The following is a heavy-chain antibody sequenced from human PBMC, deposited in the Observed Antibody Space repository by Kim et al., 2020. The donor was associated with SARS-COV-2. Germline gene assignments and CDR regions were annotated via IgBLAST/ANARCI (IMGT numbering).Heavy chain of an antibody. CDR2: ISGSGGST. D-gene: IGHD3-22*01. CDR1: GFTFSSYA. J-gene: IGHJ4*02. Sequence: GGSLRLSCAASGFTFSSYAMSWVRQAPGKGLEWVSAISGSGGSTYYADAVKGRITISRDNSKNTLYLQMNSLRAEDTAVYYCAKASITMVVVAPDYWGQGTLVTVSS. CDR3: AKASITMVVVAPDY. V-gene: IGHV3-23*01.